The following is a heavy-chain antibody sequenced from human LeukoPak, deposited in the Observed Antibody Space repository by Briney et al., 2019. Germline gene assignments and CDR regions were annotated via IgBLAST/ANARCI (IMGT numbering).Heavy chain of an antibody. J-gene: IGHJ6*03. CDR2: IYPGDSDT. CDR1: GYSFTSYW. Sequence: GESLKIPCKGSGYSFTSYWIGWVRQMPGKGLEWMGIIYPGDSDTRYSPSFQGQVTISADKSISTAYLQWSSLKASDTAMYYCARADYSNYEDYYYYMDVWGKGTTVTVSS. V-gene: IGHV5-51*01. D-gene: IGHD4-11*01. CDR3: ARADYSNYEDYYYYMDV.